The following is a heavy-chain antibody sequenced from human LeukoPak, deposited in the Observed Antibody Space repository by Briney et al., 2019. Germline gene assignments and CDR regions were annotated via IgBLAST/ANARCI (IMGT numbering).Heavy chain of an antibody. V-gene: IGHV3-64*04. D-gene: IGHD1-26*01. Sequence: GGSLRLSCSASGFTFSSYAMHWVRQAPGKGLEYVSAISSNGGSTYYADSVKGRFTISRDNAKNSLYLQMNSLRAEDTAVYYCARVGRGYWYFDLWGRGTLVTVSS. CDR1: GFTFSSYA. J-gene: IGHJ2*01. CDR3: ARVGRGYWYFDL. CDR2: ISSNGGST.